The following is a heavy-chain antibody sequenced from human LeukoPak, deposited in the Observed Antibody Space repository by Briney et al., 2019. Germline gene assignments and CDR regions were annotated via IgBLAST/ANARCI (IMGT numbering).Heavy chain of an antibody. V-gene: IGHV1-69*06. CDR1: GGTFSSYA. Sequence: GASVKVSCKASGGTFSSYAISWVRQAPGQGLEWMGGIIPIFGTANYAQKFQGRVTITADKSTSTAYMELSSLRSEDTAVYYCASEYGSGSYYNAAFDIWGQGTMVTASS. J-gene: IGHJ3*02. CDR3: ASEYGSGSYYNAAFDI. D-gene: IGHD3-10*01. CDR2: IIPIFGTA.